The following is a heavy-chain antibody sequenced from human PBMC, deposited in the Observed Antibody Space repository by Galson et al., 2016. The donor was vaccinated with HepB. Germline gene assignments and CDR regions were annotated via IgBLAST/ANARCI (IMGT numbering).Heavy chain of an antibody. CDR3: ARGGYCSAGGCYTTHFDH. Sequence: SLRLSCAASGFTFSSYAMDWVRQAPGKGLEWVSAISGSGGGTYYADSVKGRFTISRDNSKNTLYLQMSSLRAEDTAVYYCARGGYCSAGGCYTTHFDHWGRGTLVTVSS. CDR2: ISGSGGGT. J-gene: IGHJ4*02. V-gene: IGHV3-23*01. CDR1: GFTFSSYA. D-gene: IGHD2-15*01.